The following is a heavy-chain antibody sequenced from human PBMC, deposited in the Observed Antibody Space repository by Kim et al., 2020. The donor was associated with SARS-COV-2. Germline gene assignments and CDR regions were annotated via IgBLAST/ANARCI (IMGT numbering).Heavy chain of an antibody. V-gene: IGHV4-39*01. CDR2: IYYSGST. Sequence: SETLSLTCTVSGGSISSSSYYWGWIRQPPGKGLEWIGSIYYSGSTYYNPSLKSRVTISVDTSKNQFSLKLSSVTAADTAVYYCASRGHYDGGNGGGFDPWGQGTLVTVSS. J-gene: IGHJ5*02. D-gene: IGHD2-15*01. CDR3: ASRGHYDGGNGGGFDP. CDR1: GGSISSSSYY.